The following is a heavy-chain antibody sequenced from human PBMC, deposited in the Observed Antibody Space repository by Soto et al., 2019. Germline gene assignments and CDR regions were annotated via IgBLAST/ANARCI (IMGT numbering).Heavy chain of an antibody. J-gene: IGHJ5*01. CDR1: GYTFTNSG. CDR3: ASRTVDTTMPSDS. D-gene: IGHD5-18*01. Sequence: ASVKVSCKASGYTFTNSGVSWVRQAPGQGLEWMGWIGGYKGNTNYAQKLRGRVTLTTDTSTSTAYMELRSLRSDDTAVYYCASRTVDTTMPSDSCGQEDLVPVSA. V-gene: IGHV1-18*01. CDR2: IGGYKGNT.